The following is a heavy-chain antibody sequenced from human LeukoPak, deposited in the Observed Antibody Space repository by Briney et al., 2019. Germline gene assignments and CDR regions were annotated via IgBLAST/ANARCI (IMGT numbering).Heavy chain of an antibody. CDR1: GFILSTYA. CDR2: IYSGGST. Sequence: GGSLRLSCAASGFILSTYAMSWVRQAPGKGLEWVSVIYSGGSTYYADSVKGRFTISRDNSKNTLYLQVNSLRAEDTAVYYCARAWGSSWYFDYWGQGTLVTVSS. J-gene: IGHJ4*02. CDR3: ARAWGSSWYFDY. D-gene: IGHD6-13*01. V-gene: IGHV3-66*01.